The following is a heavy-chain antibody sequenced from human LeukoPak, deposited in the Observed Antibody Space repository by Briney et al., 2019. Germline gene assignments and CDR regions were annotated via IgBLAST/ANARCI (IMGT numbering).Heavy chain of an antibody. CDR3: AKDLGAAAGTLFDY. Sequence: GGSLRLSCAASGFTFSSYAMHWVRQAPGKGLEWVAFIRYDGSNKYYADSVKGRFTISRDNSKNTLYLQMNSLRAEDTAVYYCAKDLGAAAGTLFDYWGQGTLVTVSS. J-gene: IGHJ4*02. D-gene: IGHD6-13*01. CDR2: IRYDGSNK. V-gene: IGHV3-30*02. CDR1: GFTFSSYA.